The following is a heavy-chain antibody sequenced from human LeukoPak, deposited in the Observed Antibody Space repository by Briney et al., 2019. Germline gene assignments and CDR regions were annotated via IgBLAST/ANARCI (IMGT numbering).Heavy chain of an antibody. Sequence: ASVKVSCKASGYTFTNNGITWVRQATGQGLEWMGWISAYNGNTNYAQKFQGRVTLTTDTSTTTAHMELRSLRFDDTAVYYCARADPRISETDYWGQGTLVTVSS. J-gene: IGHJ4*02. D-gene: IGHD2/OR15-2a*01. CDR1: GYTFTNNG. CDR2: ISAYNGNT. V-gene: IGHV1-18*01. CDR3: ARADPRISETDY.